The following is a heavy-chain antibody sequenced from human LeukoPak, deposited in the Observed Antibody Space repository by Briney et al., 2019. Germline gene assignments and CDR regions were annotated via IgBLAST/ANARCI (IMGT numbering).Heavy chain of an antibody. D-gene: IGHD1-1*01. CDR1: GFTFSSYA. CDR3: AREGTRRPGGYFDY. Sequence: GGSLRLSCAASGFTFSSYAMHWVRQAPGKGLEWVAVISYDGSNKYYADSVKGRFTISRDNSKNTLYLQMNSLRAEDTAVYYCAREGTRRPGGYFDYWGQGTLVTVSS. J-gene: IGHJ4*02. V-gene: IGHV3-30-3*01. CDR2: ISYDGSNK.